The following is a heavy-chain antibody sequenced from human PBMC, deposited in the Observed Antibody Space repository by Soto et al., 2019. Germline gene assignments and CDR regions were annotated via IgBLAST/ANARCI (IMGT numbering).Heavy chain of an antibody. CDR2: IYHSGST. CDR3: ARVWGGAGAGAFDY. Sequence: QLQLQESGSGLVKPSQTLSLTCAVAGGSISICGYFWSWMRQPPGKVLEWIGYIYHSGSTYYYPSIKRRVIMPVDRSNNQFQLNLSSVTVVDTALYYCARVWGGAGAGAFDYWGQGTLVTVP. J-gene: IGHJ4*02. V-gene: IGHV4-30-2*01. CDR1: GGSISICGYF. D-gene: IGHD6-19*01.